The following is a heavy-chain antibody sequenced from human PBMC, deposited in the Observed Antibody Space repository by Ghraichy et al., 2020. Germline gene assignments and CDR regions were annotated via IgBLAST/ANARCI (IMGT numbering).Heavy chain of an antibody. CDR3: AKDLQGSDPSFDY. D-gene: IGHD2-15*01. V-gene: IGHV1-3*01. Sequence: ASVKVSCKTSGYIFTSYDMHWVRQAPGQRFEWIGLINPQNGNTRYSQQFQGRVTFTRDAFASTAYMELTSLRSEDTALYFCAKDLQGSDPSFDYCGQGTLVTVSS. CDR1: GYIFTSYD. J-gene: IGHJ4*02. CDR2: INPQNGNT.